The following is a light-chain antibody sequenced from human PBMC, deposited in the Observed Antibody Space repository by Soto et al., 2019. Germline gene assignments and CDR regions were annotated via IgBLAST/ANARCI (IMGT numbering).Light chain of an antibody. CDR1: SSDVGSFNL. V-gene: IGLV2-23*02. Sequence: QSALNQPASVSGSPGQSITISCTGTSSDVGSFNLVSWYQQHPGKAPKLMIYEVSKRPSGVSNRFSGSKSANTASLTISGLQAEDEADYYCCSYAGSGTFPYVFGTGTKVTVL. CDR3: CSYAGSGTFPYV. CDR2: EVS. J-gene: IGLJ1*01.